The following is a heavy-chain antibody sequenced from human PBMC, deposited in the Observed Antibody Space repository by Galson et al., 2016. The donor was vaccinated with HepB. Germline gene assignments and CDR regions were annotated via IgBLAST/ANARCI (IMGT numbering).Heavy chain of an antibody. CDR2: INPSGDST. CDR3: ARVGEDIVATTACFEH. D-gene: IGHD5-12*01. J-gene: IGHJ4*02. CDR1: GYTFNNYY. V-gene: IGHV1-46*02. Sequence: SVKVSCKASGYTFNNYYMHWVRQAPGQGPEWMGIINPSGDSTTYAQKFHGRVTMTRDTSTSTAYMELISLTSEDTAVYYCARVGEDIVATTACFEHWGQGTLVTGSS.